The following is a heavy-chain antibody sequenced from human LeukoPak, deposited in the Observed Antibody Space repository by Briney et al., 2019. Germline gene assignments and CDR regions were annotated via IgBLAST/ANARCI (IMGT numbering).Heavy chain of an antibody. J-gene: IGHJ3*02. Sequence: ASVKVSCKASGGTFSSYAINWVRQATGQGLEWMGWMNPNSGNTGYAQKFQGRVTITRNTSISTAYMELSSLRSEDTAVYYCARTIFGDRQAFDIWGQGTMVTVSS. V-gene: IGHV1-8*03. D-gene: IGHD3-3*01. CDR1: GGTFSSYA. CDR2: MNPNSGNT. CDR3: ARTIFGDRQAFDI.